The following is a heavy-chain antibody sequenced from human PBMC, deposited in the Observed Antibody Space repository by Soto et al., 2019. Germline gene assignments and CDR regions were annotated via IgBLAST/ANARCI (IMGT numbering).Heavy chain of an antibody. J-gene: IGHJ4*02. CDR3: ARGDTSSSSEAEDY. D-gene: IGHD6-6*01. CDR1: GGSISSGGYY. Sequence: PSETLSLTGTVSGGSISSGGYYWSWIRRHPGKGLEWIGYIYYSGSTYYNPSLKSRVTISVDTSKNQFSLKLSSVTAADTAVYYCARGDTSSSSEAEDYWGQGTLVTVSS. V-gene: IGHV4-31*03. CDR2: IYYSGST.